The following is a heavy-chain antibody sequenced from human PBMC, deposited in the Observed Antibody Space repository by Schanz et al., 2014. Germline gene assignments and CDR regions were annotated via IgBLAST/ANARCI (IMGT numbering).Heavy chain of an antibody. J-gene: IGHJ4*02. CDR2: IATSSSTR. Sequence: QLVGSGGGLIQPGGSLRLSCTASGFAFSSYSMNWVRRAPGKGLEWVSYIATSSSTRHYADSVKGRFTISRDNAKNSLYLQMNSLRAEDTAVYYCARDRGYCSGGSCLTFDYWGQGTLVTVSS. CDR3: ARDRGYCSGGSCLTFDY. V-gene: IGHV3-48*04. CDR1: GFAFSSYS. D-gene: IGHD2-15*01.